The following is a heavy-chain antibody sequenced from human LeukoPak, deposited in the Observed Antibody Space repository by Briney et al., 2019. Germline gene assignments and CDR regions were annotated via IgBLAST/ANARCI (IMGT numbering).Heavy chain of an antibody. Sequence: ASVKVSCKASGYTFTGYYMHWVRQAPGQGLEWMGWINPNSGGTNYAQKFQGRVTMTRDTSISTAYMELSRLRSDDTAVYYCARAIMITFGGVIVDGYWGQGTLVTVSS. CDR2: INPNSGGT. CDR1: GYTFTGYY. J-gene: IGHJ4*02. CDR3: ARAIMITFGGVIVDGY. V-gene: IGHV1-2*02. D-gene: IGHD3-16*02.